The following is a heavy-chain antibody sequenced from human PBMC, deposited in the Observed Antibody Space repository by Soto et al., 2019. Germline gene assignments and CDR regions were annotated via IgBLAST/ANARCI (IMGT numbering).Heavy chain of an antibody. V-gene: IGHV1-18*01. J-gene: IGHJ4*02. CDR3: ARDTPPTDY. Sequence: QVHLVQSGAEVKKPGASVKVSCKGSGYAFTTYGITWVRQAPGQGLEWMGWISAYNTNTNYAQKFQGRVTMTTDTLTSTAYMELRSLRSDDTAVYYCARDTPPTDYWGQGTLVTVSS. CDR2: ISAYNTNT. CDR1: GYAFTTYG.